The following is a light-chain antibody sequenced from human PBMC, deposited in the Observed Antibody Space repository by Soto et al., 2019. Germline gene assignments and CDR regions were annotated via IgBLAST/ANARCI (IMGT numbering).Light chain of an antibody. CDR2: GAS. J-gene: IGKJ2*01. CDR3: KQYGSSMYT. V-gene: IGKV3-20*01. Sequence: EIVLTQSPGTLSLSPGERATLSCRASQSVSSSYLAWYQQKPGQAPRLLIYGASSRATGMPDRFSGSVSGTDFTLTISRLETEDFAVYYCKQYGSSMYTFGQGTKLEIK. CDR1: QSVSSSY.